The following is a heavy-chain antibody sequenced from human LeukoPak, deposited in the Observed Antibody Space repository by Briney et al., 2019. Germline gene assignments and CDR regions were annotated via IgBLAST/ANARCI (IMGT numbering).Heavy chain of an antibody. D-gene: IGHD1-14*01. Sequence: GRSLRLSCAASDFTFSSYPMHWVRPAPGKGLEWVAVMSYDGSNKYYADSVKGRFTISRDNSKNALYLQMNSLRPEDTAVYYCARDRANWYNTFDIWGQGTMVTVSS. J-gene: IGHJ3*02. CDR3: ARDRANWYNTFDI. CDR1: DFTFSSYP. CDR2: MSYDGSNK. V-gene: IGHV3-30*04.